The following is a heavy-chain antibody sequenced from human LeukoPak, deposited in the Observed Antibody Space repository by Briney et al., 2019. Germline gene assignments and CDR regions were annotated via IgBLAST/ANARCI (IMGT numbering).Heavy chain of an antibody. CDR2: INRDGRST. Sequence: GGSLRLSCAASGFTFSSDWMHWVRQAPGKGLVWVSRINRDGRSTTYADSVKGRFTISRDNAKNTLYLQMNSLRAEDTAVYYCARHPYDILTGPSFDYWGQGTLVAVSS. CDR3: ARHPYDILTGPSFDY. J-gene: IGHJ4*02. V-gene: IGHV3-74*01. D-gene: IGHD3-9*01. CDR1: GFTFSSDW.